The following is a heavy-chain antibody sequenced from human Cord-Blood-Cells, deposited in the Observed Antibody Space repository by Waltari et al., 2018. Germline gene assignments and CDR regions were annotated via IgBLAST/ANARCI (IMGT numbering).Heavy chain of an antibody. V-gene: IGHV1-2*02. Sequence: QVQLVQSGAEVKKPGASVTVSCKASGSTFTGSYMPRVRQAPGQGLEWMGWINPNSGGTNYAQKFQGRVTMTRDTSISTAYMELSRLRSDDTAVYYCARGQANWGPFDIWGQGTMVTDSS. J-gene: IGHJ3*02. CDR2: INPNSGGT. D-gene: IGHD7-27*01. CDR3: ARGQANWGPFDI. CDR1: GSTFTGSY.